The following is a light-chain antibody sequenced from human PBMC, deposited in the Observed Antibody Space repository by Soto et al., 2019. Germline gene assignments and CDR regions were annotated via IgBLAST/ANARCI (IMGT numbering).Light chain of an antibody. CDR3: SSYTSSSTHV. CDR1: SSDLAIYNY. J-gene: IGLJ1*01. V-gene: IGLV2-14*01. Sequence: QSALTQPASVSGSPGQSITISCTGTSSDLAIYNYVSWYQQQPGKAPKLMIYQVTNRPSGVSNRFSGSRSGNTASLTISGLQAEDEADYYCSSYTSSSTHVFGPGTKVTVL. CDR2: QVT.